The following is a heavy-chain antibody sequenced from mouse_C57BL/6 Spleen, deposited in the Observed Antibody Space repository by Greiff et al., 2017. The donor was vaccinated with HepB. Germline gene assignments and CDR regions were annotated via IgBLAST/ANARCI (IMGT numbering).Heavy chain of an antibody. V-gene: IGHV1-52*01. J-gene: IGHJ1*03. D-gene: IGHD4-1*01. CDR3: ARLGRGHGYFDV. CDR1: GYTFTSYW. Sequence: VQLQQSGAELVRPGSSVKLSCKASGYTFTSYWMHWVKQRPIQGLEWIGNIDPSDSETHYNQKFKVKATLTVNKSSSTAYMQLSSLTSEDSAVYYCARLGRGHGYFDVWGTGTTVTVSS. CDR2: IDPSDSET.